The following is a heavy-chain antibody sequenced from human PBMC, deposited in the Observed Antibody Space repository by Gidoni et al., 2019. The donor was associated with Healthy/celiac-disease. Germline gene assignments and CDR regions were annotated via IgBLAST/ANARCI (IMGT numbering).Heavy chain of an antibody. V-gene: IGHV4-30-4*01. Sequence: QVQLQESGPGLVKPSQHLSLTCTFSGGSLRSGVYYWSWIRQPPGKGLEWIGYIYYSGSTYYNPSLKSGVTIAVDTSKNQFSLKLSSVTAADTAVYYCAREYYDFWSGYYNGDAFDIWGQGTMVTVSS. CDR1: GGSLRSGVYY. CDR2: IYYSGST. CDR3: AREYYDFWSGYYNGDAFDI. J-gene: IGHJ3*02. D-gene: IGHD3-3*01.